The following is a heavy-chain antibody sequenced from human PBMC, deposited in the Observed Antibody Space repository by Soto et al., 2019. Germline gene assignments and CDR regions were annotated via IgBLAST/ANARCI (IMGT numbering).Heavy chain of an antibody. CDR2: IYYSGST. D-gene: IGHD3-9*01. CDR1: GGSISSGDYY. J-gene: IGHJ6*02. CDR3: ARDRRGYDILTGYYCPRGMDV. Sequence: QVQLQESGPGLVKPSQTLSLTCTVSGGSISSGDYYWSWIRQPPGKGLEWIGYIYYSGSTYYNPSRKSRVTISVDTSKNQFSLKLSSVTAADTAVYYCARDRRGYDILTGYYCPRGMDVWGQGTTVTVSS. V-gene: IGHV4-30-4*01.